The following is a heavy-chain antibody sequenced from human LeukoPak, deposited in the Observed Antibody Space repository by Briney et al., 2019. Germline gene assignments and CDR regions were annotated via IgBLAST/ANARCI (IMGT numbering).Heavy chain of an antibody. CDR2: IYYSGST. V-gene: IGHV4-31*03. J-gene: IGHJ4*02. CDR3: AKVSAWAMVGATYFDY. Sequence: PSQTLSLTCTVSGGSISSGGYYWSWIRQHPGKGLEWIGYIYYSGSTYYNPSLKSRVTISVDTSKNQFSLKLSSVTAADTAVYYCAKVSAWAMVGATYFDYWGQGTLVTVSS. D-gene: IGHD1-26*01. CDR1: GGSISSGGYY.